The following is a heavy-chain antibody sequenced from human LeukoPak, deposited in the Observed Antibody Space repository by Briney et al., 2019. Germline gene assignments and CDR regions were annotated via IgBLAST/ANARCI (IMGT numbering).Heavy chain of an antibody. V-gene: IGHV1-18*01. D-gene: IGHD2-8*01. CDR2: ISAYNGNT. CDR3: ATLIGGGYWFDP. J-gene: IGHJ5*02. Sequence: ASVKVSCKASGYTFTSYGISWVRQAPGQGLEWMGWISAYNGNTNYAQKLQGRVTMTTDTSTSTAYMELSSLRSEDTAVYYCATLIGGGYWFDPWGQGTLVTVSS. CDR1: GYTFTSYG.